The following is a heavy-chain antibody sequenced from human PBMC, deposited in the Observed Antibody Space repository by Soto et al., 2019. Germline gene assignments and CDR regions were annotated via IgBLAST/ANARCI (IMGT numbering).Heavy chain of an antibody. Sequence: PSQTLSLTCVISGDSVSSNSAAWNWIRQSPSRGLEWLGRTYYRSKWYNDYAVSVKSRITINPDTSKNQFSLQLNSVTPEDTAVYYCARDRSSGYSAKRGYYFDYWGQGTLVTVSS. J-gene: IGHJ4*02. V-gene: IGHV6-1*01. CDR3: ARDRSSGYSAKRGYYFDY. D-gene: IGHD3-22*01. CDR2: TYYRSKWYN. CDR1: GDSVSSNSAA.